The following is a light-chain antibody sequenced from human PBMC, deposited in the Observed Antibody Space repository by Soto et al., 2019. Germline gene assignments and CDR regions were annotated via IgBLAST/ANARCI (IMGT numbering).Light chain of an antibody. V-gene: IGLV2-11*01. J-gene: IGLJ1*01. Sequence: QSAQTQIRSVSGSPGPSVTISFTGTRSDVGGYNYVSWYQQYPDKAPKVIIYDVGTRRLGAAGRFSCSKTGNTASLTISVLQAEEEAYYYCWSSAAAYFFVFGSGTKVTVL. CDR3: WSSAAAYFFV. CDR2: DVG. CDR1: RSDVGGYNY.